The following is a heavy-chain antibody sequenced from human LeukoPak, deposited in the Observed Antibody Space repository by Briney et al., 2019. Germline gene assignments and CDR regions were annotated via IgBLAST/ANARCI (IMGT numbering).Heavy chain of an antibody. Sequence: SETLSLTCAVSGYSISSGYYWGWIRQPPGKGLEWIGSIYHSGSTYYNPSLKSRVTISVDTSKNQFSLKLSSVTAADTAMYYCARQIWTTVTGYIDHWGQGTLVTVSS. CDR2: IYHSGST. V-gene: IGHV4-38-2*01. CDR3: ARQIWTTVTGYIDH. D-gene: IGHD4-17*01. J-gene: IGHJ4*02. CDR1: GYSISSGYY.